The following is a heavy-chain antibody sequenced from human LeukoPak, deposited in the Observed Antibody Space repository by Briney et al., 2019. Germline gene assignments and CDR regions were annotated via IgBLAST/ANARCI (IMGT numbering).Heavy chain of an antibody. Sequence: GGSLRLSCAASGFTFSSYWMHWVRQAPGKGLVWVSRINTDGSSTSYADSVKGRFTISRDNAKNTLYLQMNSLRAEDTAVYYCARARATHYYDSSGYYYHFDYWGQGTLVTVSS. CDR3: ARARATHYYDSSGYYYHFDY. J-gene: IGHJ4*02. V-gene: IGHV3-74*01. CDR1: GFTFSSYW. D-gene: IGHD3-22*01. CDR2: INTDGSST.